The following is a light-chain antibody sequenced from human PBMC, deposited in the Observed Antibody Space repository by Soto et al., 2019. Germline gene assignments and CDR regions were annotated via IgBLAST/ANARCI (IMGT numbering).Light chain of an antibody. V-gene: IGKV1-5*03. CDR3: LQYSGYAGT. J-gene: IGKJ1*01. CDR2: MAS. CDR1: QSVGTW. Sequence: DIPMTQSTSTMYASVGDRVTISCRASQSVGTWLAWYQQKPGKAPKMLVYMASYLENGVPSRFSGSVSGTGFILTIISLQPDDLATYYGLQYSGYAGTVGQGNKVE.